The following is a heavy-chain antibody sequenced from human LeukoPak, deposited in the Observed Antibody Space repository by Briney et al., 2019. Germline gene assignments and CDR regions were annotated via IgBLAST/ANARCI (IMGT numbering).Heavy chain of an antibody. CDR3: ARVSGIAPFNLFDP. Sequence: SETLSLTCTVSGGSISNYYWSWIRQPAGKGLEGIGRIYTSGSSNYNPSLHSRLTMSVDTSKNQFSLKLSSVTAADTAVYYCARVSGIAPFNLFDPWGQGTLLTVSS. V-gene: IGHV4-4*07. CDR2: IYTSGSS. D-gene: IGHD6-13*01. CDR1: GGSISNYY. J-gene: IGHJ5*02.